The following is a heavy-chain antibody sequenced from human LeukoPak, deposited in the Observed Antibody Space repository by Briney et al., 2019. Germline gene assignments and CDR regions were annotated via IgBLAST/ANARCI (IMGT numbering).Heavy chain of an antibody. CDR3: AKRDQWLVSDLDY. CDR1: GYTFTGYY. D-gene: IGHD3-22*01. J-gene: IGHJ4*02. V-gene: IGHV1-2*02. Sequence: ASVKVSCKASGYTFTGYYMHWVRQAPGQGLEWMGWINPNSGGTNYAQKFQGRVTMTRDTSISTAYMDLSRLRSDDTAVYYCAKRDQWLVSDLDYWGQGTLVTVSS. CDR2: INPNSGGT.